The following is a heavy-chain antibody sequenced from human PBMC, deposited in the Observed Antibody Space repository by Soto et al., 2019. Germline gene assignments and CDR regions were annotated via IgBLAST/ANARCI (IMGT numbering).Heavy chain of an antibody. CDR2: IIPIFGTA. J-gene: IGHJ6*02. CDR3: ARGPQQGCRSTSCKWYYYYYGMDV. Sequence: GASVKVSCKASGGTFSSYAISWVRQAPGQGLEWMGGIIPIFGTANYAQKFQGRVTITADESTSTAYMELSSLRSEDTAVYYCARGPQQGCRSTSCKWYYYYYGMDVWGQGTTVTVSS. CDR1: GGTFSSYA. D-gene: IGHD2-2*01. V-gene: IGHV1-69*13.